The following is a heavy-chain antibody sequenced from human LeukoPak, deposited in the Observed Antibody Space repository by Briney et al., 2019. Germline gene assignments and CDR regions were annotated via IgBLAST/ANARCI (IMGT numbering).Heavy chain of an antibody. Sequence: GGSLRLSCAASGFIFNTFGMHWVRQAPGRGLEWVAYIRFDGGKKGYADSVKGRFTISRDNSKNTLYLQMNSLRPEDTAAYYCAKKGDNWDYFDYWGQGTLVTVSS. J-gene: IGHJ4*02. CDR1: GFIFNTFG. V-gene: IGHV3-30*02. CDR2: IRFDGGKK. CDR3: AKKGDNWDYFDY. D-gene: IGHD1-1*01.